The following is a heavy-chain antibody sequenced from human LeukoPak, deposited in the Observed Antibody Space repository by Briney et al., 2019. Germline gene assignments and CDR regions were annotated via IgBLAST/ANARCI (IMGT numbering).Heavy chain of an antibody. V-gene: IGHV1-18*01. J-gene: IGHJ4*02. Sequence: ASVKVSCKASGYTFTSYAMNWVRQAPGQGLEWMGWISASNGNTNYAQKFQGRVSMTTDTSTSTAYMELRSLKSDDTAVYYCARDGIGDGFWSLFDDWGQGTLVTVAS. CDR1: GYTFTSYA. CDR2: ISASNGNT. CDR3: ARDGIGDGFWSLFDD. D-gene: IGHD3-3*01.